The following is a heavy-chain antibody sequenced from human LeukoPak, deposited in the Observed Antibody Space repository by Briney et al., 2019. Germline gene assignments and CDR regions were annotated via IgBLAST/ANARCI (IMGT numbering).Heavy chain of an antibody. V-gene: IGHV3-21*01. CDR3: ARDRSPLYYDSSGYDF. CDR2: IGTSSSDK. D-gene: IGHD3-22*01. CDR1: GFAFSSYS. Sequence: GGSPRLSCAASGFAFSSYSMTWVRQAAGKGLELVSSIGTSSSDKAYADSVKGRFTISRDNSMKSVYLQMNSPRAEDTAVYYCARDRSPLYYDSSGYDFGGQGTLVTVSS. J-gene: IGHJ4*02.